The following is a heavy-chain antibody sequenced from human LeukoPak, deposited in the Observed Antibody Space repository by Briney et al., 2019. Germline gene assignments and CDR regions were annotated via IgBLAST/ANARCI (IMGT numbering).Heavy chain of an antibody. CDR2: ISGSGGST. J-gene: IGHJ6*02. D-gene: IGHD3-10*01. Sequence: GGSLRLSCAASGFTFSSYAMSWVRQAPGKGLEWVSAISGSGGSTYYADSVKGRFTISRDNSKNTLYLQMNSLRAEDTAVYYCAKAYYYGSGSLSPSYYYGMDVWGQGTTVTVSS. CDR3: AKAYYYGSGSLSPSYYYGMDV. V-gene: IGHV3-23*01. CDR1: GFTFSSYA.